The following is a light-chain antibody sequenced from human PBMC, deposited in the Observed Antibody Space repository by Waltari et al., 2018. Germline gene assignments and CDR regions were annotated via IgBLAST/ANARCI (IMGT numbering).Light chain of an antibody. V-gene: IGKV4-1*01. CDR3: QQYYAAPYT. CDR1: RSVLDPSKNKNF. Sequence: DIVMTQSPDSLAVSLGGRATINCKSSRSVLDPSKNKNFLAWYQLKPGQSPKLLIYWASTRESGVPDRFSASVSGTDFTLTISSLQAEDVAIYSCQQYYAAPYTFGQGTKVEIK. CDR2: WAS. J-gene: IGKJ2*01.